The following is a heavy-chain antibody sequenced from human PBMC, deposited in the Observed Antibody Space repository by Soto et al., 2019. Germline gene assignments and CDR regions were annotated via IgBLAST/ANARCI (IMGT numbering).Heavy chain of an antibody. CDR1: GFTFSSYA. CDR3: ANVASSSSGLIDY. J-gene: IGHJ4*02. Sequence: GGSLRLSCAASGFTFSSYAMSWVRQAPGKGLEWVSGISGGGGSTYYADSVKGRFTISRDNSKNTLYLQMNSLRAEDTAVYYCANVASSSSGLIDYWGQGTLVTVSS. CDR2: ISGGGGST. D-gene: IGHD6-6*01. V-gene: IGHV3-23*01.